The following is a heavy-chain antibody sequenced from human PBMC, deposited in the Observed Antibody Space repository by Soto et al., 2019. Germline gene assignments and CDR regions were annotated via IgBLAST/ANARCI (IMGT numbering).Heavy chain of an antibody. D-gene: IGHD2-8*02. CDR2: MYPSGST. CDR3: VRGPLAVKLDS. J-gene: IGHJ4*02. CDR1: GDSFSSGY. V-gene: IGHV4-59*01. Sequence: QVQLQESGPGLVKPSETLSLTCTVSGDSFSSGYWSWIRQSPGKGLEWIGNMYPSGSTNYNPSPNSRVTLSVDTSKNQCSLRLSSVTAADTAVYYCVRGPLAVKLDSWGQGTLVSVSS.